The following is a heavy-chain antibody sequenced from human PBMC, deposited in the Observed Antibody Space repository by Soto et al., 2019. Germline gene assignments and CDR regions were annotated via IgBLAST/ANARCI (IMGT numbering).Heavy chain of an antibody. V-gene: IGHV3-30*18. J-gene: IGHJ1*01. Sequence: QVQLVESGGGVVQPGRSLRLSCGASGFTFSSYGMHWVRQAPGKGLEWVAVISYDGNNQYYADSVKGRFTISRDNSKNTLFLQMNNVRPDAAAVYYCAQGGKTTVAIYFLDWGQGTLVAVST. D-gene: IGHD4-17*01. CDR2: ISYDGNNQ. CDR3: AQGGKTTVAIYFLD. CDR1: GFTFSSYG.